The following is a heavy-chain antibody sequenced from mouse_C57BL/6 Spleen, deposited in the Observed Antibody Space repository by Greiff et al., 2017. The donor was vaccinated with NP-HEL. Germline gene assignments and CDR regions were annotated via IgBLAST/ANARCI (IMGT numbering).Heavy chain of an antibody. CDR3: ARSKLLYYFDY. V-gene: IGHV1-42*01. D-gene: IGHD2-1*01. CDR2: INPSTGGT. Sequence: VQLQQSGPELVKPGASVKISCKASGYSFTGYYMNWVKQSPEQSLEWIGEINPSTGGTTYNQKFKAKATLTVDKSSSTAYMQLKSLTSEDSAVYYCARSKLLYYFDYWGQGTTLTVSS. CDR1: GYSFTGYY. J-gene: IGHJ2*01.